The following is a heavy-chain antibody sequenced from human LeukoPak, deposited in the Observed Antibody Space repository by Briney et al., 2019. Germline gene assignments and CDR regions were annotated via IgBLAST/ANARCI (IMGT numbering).Heavy chain of an antibody. V-gene: IGHV3-74*01. CDR3: ARVTEAPYYFDY. Sequence: GGSLRLSCAASGFTFSSYWMHWVRQAPGKGLVWVSFINSGGSSTSFADSVKGRFTISRDNAKNTLSLQMNSLRAEDTAVYYCARVTEAPYYFDYWGQATLVTVSS. CDR1: GFTFSSYW. J-gene: IGHJ4*02. CDR2: INSGGSST.